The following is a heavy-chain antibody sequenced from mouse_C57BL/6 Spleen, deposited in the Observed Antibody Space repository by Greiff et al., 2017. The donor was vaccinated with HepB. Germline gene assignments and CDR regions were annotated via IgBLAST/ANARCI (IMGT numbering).Heavy chain of an antibody. CDR2: IHPSDSDT. CDR3: ATDTARSTFVYAMDY. Sequence: QVQLQQPGAELVKPGASVKVSCKASGYTFTSYWMHWVKQRPGQGLEWIGRIHPSDSDTNYNQKFKGKATLTVDKSSSTAYMQLSSLTTADSAVYYSATDTARSTFVYAMDYWGQGTTVTVSS. D-gene: IGHD3-1*01. J-gene: IGHJ4*01. V-gene: IGHV1-74*01. CDR1: GYTFTSYW.